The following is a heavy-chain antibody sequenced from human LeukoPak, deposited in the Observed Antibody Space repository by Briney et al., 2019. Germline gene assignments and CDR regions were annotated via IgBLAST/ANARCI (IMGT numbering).Heavy chain of an antibody. CDR2: IRYDGSNE. CDR1: GFTFSSYG. Sequence: PGGSLRLSCVASGFTFSSYGLHWVRQAPGKGLEWVAFIRYDGSNEYVDSVKGRFTISRDNSKNTLYLQMNSLRAEGTAVYYCAKEVVATIRPPFDYWGQGTLVTVSS. V-gene: IGHV3-30*02. CDR3: AKEVVATIRPPFDY. J-gene: IGHJ4*02. D-gene: IGHD5-12*01.